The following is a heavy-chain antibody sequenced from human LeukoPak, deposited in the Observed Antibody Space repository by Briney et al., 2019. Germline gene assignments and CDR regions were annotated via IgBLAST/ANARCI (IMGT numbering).Heavy chain of an antibody. J-gene: IGHJ3*02. D-gene: IGHD3-22*01. Sequence: PGGSLRLSCVASGFPFSSYWMTWVRQAPGKGLEWVSFVHGGGTTYYEDSVKGRFTISRDSSKNTLFLQMNSLRVGDTAVYYCARAGYFDSSGFYAPDAFDIWGQGTVVTVSS. V-gene: IGHV3-53*01. CDR1: GFPFSSYW. CDR2: VHGGGTT. CDR3: ARAGYFDSSGFYAPDAFDI.